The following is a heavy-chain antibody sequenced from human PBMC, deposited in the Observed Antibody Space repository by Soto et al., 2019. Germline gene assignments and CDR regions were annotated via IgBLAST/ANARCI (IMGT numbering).Heavy chain of an antibody. V-gene: IGHV3-74*01. CDR1: GSPFSTTG. CDR3: TRGDDFAWFDP. Sequence: EVQVVESGGGLVQPGGSRRLSCAPSGSPFSTTGINWARQPQGKGLVWVSAINGDGSTTNNADSVKGRFTISRDNAKNTLYLQMNSLRAEDTAVYYCTRGDDFAWFDPWGQGTLVTVSS. J-gene: IGHJ5*02. CDR2: INGDGSTT. D-gene: IGHD3-3*01.